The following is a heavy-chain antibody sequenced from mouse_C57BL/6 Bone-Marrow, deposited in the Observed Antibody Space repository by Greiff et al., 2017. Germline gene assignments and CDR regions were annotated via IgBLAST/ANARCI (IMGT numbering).Heavy chain of an antibody. CDR1: GFNIKDDY. Sequence: EVKLMESGAELVRPGASVKLSCTASGFNIKDDYMHWVKQRPEQGLEWIGWIDPENGDTAYASKFQGKATITADTSSNTAYLQLSSLTSEDTAVYYCSMDYYFDYWGQGTTLTVSS. CDR2: IDPENGDT. CDR3: SMDYYFDY. V-gene: IGHV14-4*01. J-gene: IGHJ2*01.